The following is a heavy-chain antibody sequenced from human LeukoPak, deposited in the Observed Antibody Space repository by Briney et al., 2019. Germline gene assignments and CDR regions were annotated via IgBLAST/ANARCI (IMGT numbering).Heavy chain of an antibody. V-gene: IGHV4-38-2*01. D-gene: IGHD2-15*01. J-gene: IGHJ3*02. CDR2: IYHSGST. Sequence: SETLSLTCAVSGYSISSGYYWGWIRQPPGKGLEWIGRIYHSGSTYYNPSLKSRVTISVDTSKNQFSLKLSSVTAADTAVYYCARLDSGGSWYSVGAFDIWGQGTMVTVSS. CDR1: GYSISSGYY. CDR3: ARLDSGGSWYSVGAFDI.